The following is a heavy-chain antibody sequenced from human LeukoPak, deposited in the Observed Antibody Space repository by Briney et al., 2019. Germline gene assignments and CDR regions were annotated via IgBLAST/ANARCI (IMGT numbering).Heavy chain of an antibody. V-gene: IGHV4-34*01. J-gene: IGHJ4*02. Sequence: NPSETLSLTCAVYGGSFSGYYWSWIRQPPGKGLEWVGEINHSGSTNYNPSLKSRVTISVDTSKNQFSLKLSSVTAADTAVYYCATWLVVGVYWGQGTLVTVSS. D-gene: IGHD1-26*01. CDR2: INHSGST. CDR1: GGSFSGYY. CDR3: ATWLVVGVY.